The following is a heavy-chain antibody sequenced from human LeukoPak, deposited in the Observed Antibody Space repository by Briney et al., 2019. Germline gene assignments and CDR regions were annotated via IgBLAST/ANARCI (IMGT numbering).Heavy chain of an antibody. D-gene: IGHD3-10*01. V-gene: IGHV1-2*02. CDR3: VSWAGGDSGEPSFDN. CDR1: GYTFTDYY. J-gene: IGHJ4*02. Sequence: ASVKPSCKASGYTFTDYYIHWVRQAPGEEFEWMGWITHKSGATKFAQKFQGRDTLTRDTSIRTVYMELSNLISDDTATYYCVSWAGGDSGEPSFDNWGQGNLHCVSS. CDR2: ITHKSGAT.